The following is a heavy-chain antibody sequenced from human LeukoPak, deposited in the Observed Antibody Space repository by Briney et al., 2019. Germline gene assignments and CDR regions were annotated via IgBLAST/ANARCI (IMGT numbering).Heavy chain of an antibody. Sequence: ASVKVSCKTSGYTFTSHGISWVRQAPGQGLEWMGWISANNGDTKYAQRMQDRLTMTTDTSTSTAYMDLRSLGSDDTYIYYCARDWPTVIADYWGQGTLVTVSS. CDR3: ARDWPTVIADY. D-gene: IGHD4-11*01. V-gene: IGHV1-18*01. CDR1: GYTFTSHG. J-gene: IGHJ4*02. CDR2: ISANNGDT.